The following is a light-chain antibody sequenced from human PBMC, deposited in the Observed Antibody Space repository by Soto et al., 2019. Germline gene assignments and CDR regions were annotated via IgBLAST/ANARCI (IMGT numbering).Light chain of an antibody. CDR3: QQYHSSWT. CDR2: DAF. J-gene: IGKJ1*01. CDR1: QGITNW. Sequence: DIQMTQSPSSVSASVGDRVTITCRASQGITNWLAWYQQKPGKAPKLLIYDAFTLESGVPSRFSGSGSGTEFTLTITSLQPDDFATYYCQQYHSSWTFGQGTKVDIK. V-gene: IGKV1-5*01.